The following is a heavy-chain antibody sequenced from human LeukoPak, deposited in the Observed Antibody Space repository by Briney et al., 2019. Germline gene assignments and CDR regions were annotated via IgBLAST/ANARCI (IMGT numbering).Heavy chain of an antibody. D-gene: IGHD3-10*01. CDR1: GFTFSSYS. CDR2: ISSSSSTI. V-gene: IGHV3-48*01. CDR3: ARWAGGFGELSYYYYYYMDV. J-gene: IGHJ6*03. Sequence: PGGSLRLSCAASGFTFSSYSMNWVRQAPGKGLEWVSYISSSSSTIYYADSVKGRFTISRDNAKNSLYLQMNSLRAEDTAVYYCARWAGGFGELSYYYYYYMDVWGKGTTVTVSS.